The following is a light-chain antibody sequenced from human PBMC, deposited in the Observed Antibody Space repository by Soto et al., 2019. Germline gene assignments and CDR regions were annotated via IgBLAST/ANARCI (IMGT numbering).Light chain of an antibody. V-gene: IGKV1-27*01. CDR3: QKYNTAPLT. Sequence: DFQMTQSPSSLSASVGDRVTITCRASQSISPYLAWYQQKPGKVPKLLISGISTLQSGVPSRFRGSGYGTEFTLTISNLQPEDVATYYCQKYNTAPLTFGGGTKVDIK. J-gene: IGKJ4*01. CDR2: GIS. CDR1: QSISPY.